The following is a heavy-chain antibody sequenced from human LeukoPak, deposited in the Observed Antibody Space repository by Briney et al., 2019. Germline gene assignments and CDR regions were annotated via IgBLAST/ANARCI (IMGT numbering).Heavy chain of an antibody. D-gene: IGHD5/OR15-5a*01. CDR1: GFTFSSYA. Sequence: GGSLRLSCAASGFTFSSYAMSWVRQAPGKGLEWVSAISGSGGSTYYADSVKGRFTISRDNSKNTLYLQMNSLRAEDTAVYYCAREPSGNFGQLVSSAEYFQHWGQGTRVTVSS. V-gene: IGHV3-23*01. CDR3: AREPSGNFGQLVSSAEYFQH. CDR2: ISGSGGST. J-gene: IGHJ1*01.